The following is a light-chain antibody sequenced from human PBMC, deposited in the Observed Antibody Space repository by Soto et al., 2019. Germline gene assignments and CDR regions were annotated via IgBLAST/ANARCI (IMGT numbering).Light chain of an antibody. CDR1: NLGNKY. J-gene: IGLJ1*01. CDR2: QDN. CDR3: QAWDSRTHV. Sequence: SYELTQPPSVSVSPGQTATITCSGANLGNKYACWYQQKPGQSPVMVMSQDNKRPSGIPERFSGSNSGNTATLTISGTQAMDEADYSCQAWDSRTHVFGTGTKLTVL. V-gene: IGLV3-1*01.